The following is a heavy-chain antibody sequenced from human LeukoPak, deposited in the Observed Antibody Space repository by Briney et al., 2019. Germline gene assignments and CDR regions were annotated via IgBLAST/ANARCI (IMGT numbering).Heavy chain of an antibody. Sequence: GESLKISCKGSGYSFTSYWIGWVRQMPGKGLEWMGIIYPDDSETNYSPSFQGQVSMSVDKSITTAYLQWGSLKASDTAIYYCARQAYGSHFDAFDIWGQGTMVTVSS. D-gene: IGHD3-22*01. CDR2: IYPDDSET. CDR3: ARQAYGSHFDAFDI. CDR1: GYSFTSYW. J-gene: IGHJ3*02. V-gene: IGHV5-51*01.